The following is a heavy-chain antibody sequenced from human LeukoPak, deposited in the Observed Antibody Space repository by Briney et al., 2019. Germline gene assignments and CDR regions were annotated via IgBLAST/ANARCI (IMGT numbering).Heavy chain of an antibody. CDR3: ARGRAAAGERWFDP. D-gene: IGHD6-13*01. V-gene: IGHV4-34*01. CDR2: INHSGST. CDR1: GGSFSGYY. Sequence: SETLSLTCAVYGGSFSGYYWSWIRQPPGKGLEWIGEINHSGSTNYNPSLKSRVTISVDTSKNQFSLKLSSVTAADTAVYYCARGRAAAGERWFDPWGQGTLVTVSS. J-gene: IGHJ5*02.